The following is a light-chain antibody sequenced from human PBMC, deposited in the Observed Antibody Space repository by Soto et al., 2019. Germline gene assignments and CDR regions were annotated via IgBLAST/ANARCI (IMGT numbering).Light chain of an antibody. V-gene: IGKV1-12*01. CDR2: ASS. CDR1: QGISSW. Sequence: DIQMTQSPSSGSASVGDRVTITCRASQGISSWVAWSQQKPGKAPKLLIYASSSLQSGVTSRFSGSGSGTDCTLTVNSPAPEYSATYYCQQANSFPLSVGGGTRLEIK. J-gene: IGKJ5*01. CDR3: QQANSFPLS.